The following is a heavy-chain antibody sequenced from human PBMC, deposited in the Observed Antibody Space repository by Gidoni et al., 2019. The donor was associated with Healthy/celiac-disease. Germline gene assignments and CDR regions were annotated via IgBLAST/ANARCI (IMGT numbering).Heavy chain of an antibody. CDR3: AREYCSSTSCHYGLDV. Sequence: QVQLPESGPGLVRRSETLSLTCFVPGGSISSDYWSWVRQPPGKGLEWIGYISDSGSTNYNPSLKSRVTISVDTSKKQFSLTLTSVTAADTAVYYCAREYCSSTSCHYGLDVWGHGTAVTVSS. CDR2: ISDSGST. V-gene: IGHV4-59*01. D-gene: IGHD2-2*01. J-gene: IGHJ6*02. CDR1: GGSISSDY.